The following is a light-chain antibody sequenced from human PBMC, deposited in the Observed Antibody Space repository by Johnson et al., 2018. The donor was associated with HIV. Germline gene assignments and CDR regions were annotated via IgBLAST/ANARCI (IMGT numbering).Light chain of an antibody. Sequence: QSVLTQPPSVSAAPGQKVTISCSGSSYNIGNSYVSWYQQLPGTAPKLLIYENNKRPSGIPDRFSGSKSGTSATLGITGLQTGDEVDYYCGTWDSSLSAYVFGTGTKVTVL. CDR3: GTWDSSLSAYV. CDR1: SYNIGNSY. CDR2: ENN. J-gene: IGLJ1*01. V-gene: IGLV1-51*02.